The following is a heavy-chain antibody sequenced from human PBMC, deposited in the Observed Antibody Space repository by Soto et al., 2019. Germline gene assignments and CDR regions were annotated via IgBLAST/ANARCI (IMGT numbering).Heavy chain of an antibody. CDR2: IYHSGST. Sequence: QLQLQESGSGLVKPSQTLSLTCAVSGGSISSGGYSWSWIRQPPGKGLEWIGYIYHSGSTYYNPSRKSRVTISVDRSKTQFSLKLSSVTAADTAVYYCARVAYDYGDPYYFDYWGQGTLVTVSS. CDR1: GGSISSGGYS. CDR3: ARVAYDYGDPYYFDY. J-gene: IGHJ4*02. V-gene: IGHV4-30-2*01. D-gene: IGHD4-17*01.